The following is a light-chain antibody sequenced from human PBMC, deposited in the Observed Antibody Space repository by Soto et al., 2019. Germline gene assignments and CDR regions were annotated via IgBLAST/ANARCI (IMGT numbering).Light chain of an antibody. Sequence: EIVMTQSPATLSVSPGERATLSCRASQSVSNYLAWYQQKPGQAPRLLIYGASTRATGIPARFSGSGSGTEFTLTISSLQSEDFAVYYCQQYNNWPPLYTFGQGTKLEIK. V-gene: IGKV3-15*01. CDR2: GAS. J-gene: IGKJ2*01. CDR1: QSVSNY. CDR3: QQYNNWPPLYT.